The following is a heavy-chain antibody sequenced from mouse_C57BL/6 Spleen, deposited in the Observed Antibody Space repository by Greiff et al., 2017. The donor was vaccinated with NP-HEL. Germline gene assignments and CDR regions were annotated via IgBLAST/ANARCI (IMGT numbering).Heavy chain of an antibody. Sequence: VQLQESGPELVKPGASVKISCKASGYAFSSSWMNWVKQRPGKGLEWIGRIYPGDGDTNYNGKFKGKATLTADKSSSTAYMQLSSLTSEDSAVYFCASSYGNRDYWGQGTTLTVSS. V-gene: IGHV1-82*01. D-gene: IGHD2-1*01. J-gene: IGHJ2*01. CDR2: IYPGDGDT. CDR3: ASSYGNRDY. CDR1: GYAFSSSW.